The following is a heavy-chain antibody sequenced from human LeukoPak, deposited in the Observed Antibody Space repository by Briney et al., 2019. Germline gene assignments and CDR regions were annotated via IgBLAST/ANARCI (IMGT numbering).Heavy chain of an antibody. V-gene: IGHV4-39*01. D-gene: IGHD3-22*01. Sequence: PSETLSLTCTVSGGSISSSSYYWGWIRQPPGEGLEWIGSIYYSGSTYYNPSLKSRVTISVDTSKNQFSLKLSSVTAADTAVYYCAARYDSSGYYLPNWFDPWGQGTLVTVSS. J-gene: IGHJ5*02. CDR2: IYYSGST. CDR3: AARYDSSGYYLPNWFDP. CDR1: GGSISSSSYY.